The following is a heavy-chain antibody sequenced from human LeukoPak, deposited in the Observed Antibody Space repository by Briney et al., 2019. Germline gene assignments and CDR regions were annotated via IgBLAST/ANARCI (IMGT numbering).Heavy chain of an antibody. CDR2: INPSGGST. Sequence: ASVKVSCRASGYTFTSYYMHWVRPAPGQGLAWMGIINPSGGSTSYAQKFQGRVTMTRDTSTSTVYMELSSLRSEDTAVYYCARDSSYGDQPYYFDYWGQGTLVTVSS. CDR1: GYTFTSYY. J-gene: IGHJ4*02. CDR3: ARDSSYGDQPYYFDY. D-gene: IGHD4-17*01. V-gene: IGHV1-46*01.